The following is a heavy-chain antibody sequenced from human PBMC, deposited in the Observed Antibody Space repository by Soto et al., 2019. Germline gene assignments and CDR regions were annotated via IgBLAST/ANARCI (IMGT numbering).Heavy chain of an antibody. J-gene: IGHJ5*02. CDR1: GGSFSGYY. D-gene: IGHD6-6*01. V-gene: IGHV4-34*01. CDR3: ARGIRYSSSFFSP. Sequence: SETLSLTCAVYGGSFSGYYWSWIRQPPGKGLEWIGEINHSGSTNYNPSLKSRVTISVDTSKNQFSLKLSSVTAADTAVYYCARGIRYSSSFFSPWGQGTLVTVSS. CDR2: INHSGST.